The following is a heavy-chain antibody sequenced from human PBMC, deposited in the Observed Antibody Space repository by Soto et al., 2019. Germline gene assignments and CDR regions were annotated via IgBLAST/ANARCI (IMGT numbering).Heavy chain of an antibody. V-gene: IGHV2-5*02. CDR3: AHRRKDGAAHWFDP. CDR2: IYWDDDK. J-gene: IGHJ5*02. D-gene: IGHD6-25*01. Sequence: QITLKESGPTLVKPTQTLTLTCTFSGFSLSTSGVGVGWIRQPPGKALEWLTVIYWDDDKRYSPSLKSRLTIIKDTSKHQVVLTMTNMDPVDTATYFCAHRRKDGAAHWFDPWGQGTLVTVSS. CDR1: GFSLSTSGVG.